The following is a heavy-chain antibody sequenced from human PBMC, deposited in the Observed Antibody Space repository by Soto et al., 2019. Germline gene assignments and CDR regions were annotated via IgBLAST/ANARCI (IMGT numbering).Heavy chain of an antibody. CDR2: INHSGST. V-gene: IGHV4-34*01. Sequence: SETLSLTCAVYGGSFSGYYWSWIRQPPGKGLEWIGEINHSGSTNYNPSLKSRVTISVDTSKNQFSLKLSSVTAADTAVYYCARKVTMVRTYGMDVWGQGTTVTVS. D-gene: IGHD3-10*01. CDR1: GGSFSGYY. J-gene: IGHJ6*02. CDR3: ARKVTMVRTYGMDV.